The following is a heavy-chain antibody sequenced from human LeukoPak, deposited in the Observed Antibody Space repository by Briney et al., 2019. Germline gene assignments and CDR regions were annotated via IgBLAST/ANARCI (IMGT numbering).Heavy chain of an antibody. CDR1: GFTFGDYA. J-gene: IGHJ4*02. Sequence: GRSLRLSCTASGFTFGDYAMSWVRQAPGKGLEWVGFIRSKAYGGTTEYAASVKGRFTISRDDSKSIAYLQMNSLKTEDTAVYYCAVEKKGYFDYWGQGTLVTVSS. CDR2: IRSKAYGGTT. V-gene: IGHV3-49*04. CDR3: AVEKKGYFDY. D-gene: IGHD6-19*01.